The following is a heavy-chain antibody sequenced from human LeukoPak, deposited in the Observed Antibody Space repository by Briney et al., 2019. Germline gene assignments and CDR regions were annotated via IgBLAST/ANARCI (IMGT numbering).Heavy chain of an antibody. V-gene: IGHV3-7*04. CDR2: IKQDGSKK. CDR1: GFPFSSYW. J-gene: IGHJ4*02. D-gene: IGHD5-24*01. CDR3: TRVGYIDEGIDY. Sequence: GGSLRLSCVASGFPFSSYWMTWVRQALGKGLEWVANIKQDGSKKSYVDSVKGRFTISRDNAKNSLYLQMNSLRAEDTAIYYCTRVGYIDEGIDYWGQGTLVTVSS.